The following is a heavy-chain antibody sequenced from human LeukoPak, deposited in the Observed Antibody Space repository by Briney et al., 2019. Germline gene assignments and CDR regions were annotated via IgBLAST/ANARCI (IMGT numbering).Heavy chain of an antibody. Sequence: SVKVSCKASGGTFSSYAMGWMRQAPGQGLEWMGRVIPMFDVTDYAQKFQGRVTITADTSTSTAYMELNSLTSDDTAMYYCARDPALEGTEDYRDFGGVESVDAFDVWGQGTMVTVFS. CDR2: VIPMFDVT. CDR1: GGTFSSYA. J-gene: IGHJ3*01. V-gene: IGHV1-69*10. D-gene: IGHD4-23*01. CDR3: ARDPALEGTEDYRDFGGVESVDAFDV.